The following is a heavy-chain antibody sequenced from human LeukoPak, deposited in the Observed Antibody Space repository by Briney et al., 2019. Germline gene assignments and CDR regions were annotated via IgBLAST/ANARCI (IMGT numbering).Heavy chain of an antibody. V-gene: IGHV1-46*01. CDR3: ARLTRNAGPFDC. Sequence: ASVKVSCKTSGYTFTTYFMHWVRQAPGQGLEWVAIINPIGGSTNYAQKFQGRVTVTRDLSTSTVYMELSNLGSEDTAVFYCARLTRNAGPFDCWGQGILVTVSS. D-gene: IGHD6-13*01. CDR1: GYTFTTYF. CDR2: INPIGGST. J-gene: IGHJ4*02.